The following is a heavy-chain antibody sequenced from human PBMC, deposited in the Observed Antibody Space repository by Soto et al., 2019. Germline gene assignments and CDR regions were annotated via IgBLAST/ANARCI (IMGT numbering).Heavy chain of an antibody. CDR3: ARDTREVSGEDRSGYYPNSGAFDI. V-gene: IGHV4-61*01. Sequence: SETLSLTCTVSGGSVSSGSYYWSWIRQPPGKGLEWIGYIYYSGSTNYNPSLKSRVTISVDTSKNQFSLKLSSVTAEDTAVYYCARDTREVSGEDRSGYYPNSGAFDIWGQGTMVTVSS. CDR1: GGSVSSGSYY. CDR2: IYYSGST. J-gene: IGHJ3*02. D-gene: IGHD3-22*01.